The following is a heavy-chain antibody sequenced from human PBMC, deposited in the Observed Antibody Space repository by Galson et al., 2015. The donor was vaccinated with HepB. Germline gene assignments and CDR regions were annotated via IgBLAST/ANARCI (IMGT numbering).Heavy chain of an antibody. CDR2: ISYDGSNK. CDR1: GFTFSSYA. Sequence: SLRLSCAASGFTFSSYAMHWVRQAPGKGLEWVAVISYDGSNKYYADSVKGRFTISRDNSKNTLYLQMNSLRAEDTAVYYCARVGPLMVRGVIIRGPEYYFDYWGQGTLVTVSS. CDR3: ARVGPLMVRGVIIRGPEYYFDY. D-gene: IGHD3-10*01. J-gene: IGHJ4*02. V-gene: IGHV3-30-3*01.